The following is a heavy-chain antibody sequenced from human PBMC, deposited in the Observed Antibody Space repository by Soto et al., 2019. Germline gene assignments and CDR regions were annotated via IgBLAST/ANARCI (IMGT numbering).Heavy chain of an antibody. J-gene: IGHJ3*02. V-gene: IGHV1-69*04. CDR2: IIPILGIA. Sequence: ASVKVSCKASGGTFSSYTISWVRQAPGQGLEWMGRIIPILGIANYAQKFQGRVTITADKSTSTAYMELSSLRSEDTAVYYCARDRFWDVLRFLEWSGDAFDIWGQGTMVTVSS. CDR3: ARDRFWDVLRFLEWSGDAFDI. CDR1: GGTFSSYT. D-gene: IGHD3-3*01.